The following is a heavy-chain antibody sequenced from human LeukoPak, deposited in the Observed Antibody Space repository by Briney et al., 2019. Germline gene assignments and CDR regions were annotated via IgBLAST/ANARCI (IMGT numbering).Heavy chain of an antibody. D-gene: IGHD3-9*01. CDR3: ARHLREGDYDILTGSYYYYYYMDV. CDR1: GGSISSSSYY. CDR2: IYYSGST. J-gene: IGHJ6*03. Sequence: PSETLSLTCTVSGGSISSSSYYWGWIRQPPGKGLEWIGSIYYSGSTYYNPSLKSRVTISVDTSKNQFSLKLSSVTAADTAVYYCARHLREGDYDILTGSYYYYYYMDVWGKGTTVTISS. V-gene: IGHV4-39*01.